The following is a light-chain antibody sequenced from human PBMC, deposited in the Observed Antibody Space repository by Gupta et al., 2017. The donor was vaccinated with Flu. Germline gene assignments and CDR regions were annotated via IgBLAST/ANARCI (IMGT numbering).Light chain of an antibody. CDR1: SSNIAADYD. CDR2: ANT. J-gene: IGLJ3*02. Sequence: QSVLTQPPSVSGAHGQRVTISCTGISSNIAADYDVHWYQQLPGTAPKVLIYANTLRPSGVPDRFSGSKSGTSASLAITGLQADDEADYYCQSYDSSLSGSVFGGGAKVTVL. CDR3: QSYDSSLSGSV. V-gene: IGLV1-40*01.